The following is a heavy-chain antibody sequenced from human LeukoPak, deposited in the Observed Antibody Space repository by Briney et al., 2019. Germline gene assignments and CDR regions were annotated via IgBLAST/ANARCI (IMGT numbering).Heavy chain of an antibody. CDR1: GFTFSNYS. CDR3: ARGEITIFGVVITVFDY. D-gene: IGHD3-3*01. CDR2: ISSNSTYI. J-gene: IGHJ4*02. Sequence: GGSLRLSCAASGFTFSNYSMNWVRQAPGKGLVWVSSISSNSTYIYYADSVKGRFTISRDNAKNSLYLQMNSLRAEDTAVYYCARGEITIFGVVITVFDYWGQGTLVTVSS. V-gene: IGHV3-21*01.